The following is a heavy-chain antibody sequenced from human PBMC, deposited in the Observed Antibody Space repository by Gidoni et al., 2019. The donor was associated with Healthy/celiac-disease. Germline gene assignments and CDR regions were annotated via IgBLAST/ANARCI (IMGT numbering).Heavy chain of an antibody. CDR1: GYTFSSYA. J-gene: IGHJ4*02. CDR3: AKDRSQRTVTDY. V-gene: IGHV3-23*01. Sequence: EVQLLESGGGVVQPGGSLRRSWAASGYTFSSYAMSWVRQPPGKGLGWVSAISGSGGSTYYADSVKGRFTLSRDNSKNTLYLQMNSLRAEDTAVYYCAKDRSQRTVTDYWGQGTLVTVSS. D-gene: IGHD4-17*01. CDR2: ISGSGGST.